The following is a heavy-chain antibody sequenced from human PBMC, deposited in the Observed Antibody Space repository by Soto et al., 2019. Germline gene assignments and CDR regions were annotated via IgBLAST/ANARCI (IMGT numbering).Heavy chain of an antibody. J-gene: IGHJ3*01. V-gene: IGHV3-7*04. Sequence: GWSLRLSCVGSGFIFSNYWMSWVRQAPGKGLEWVANIQQNGSETYYMDSVKGRFRISRDNAKNSLDLQMDSLSAEDTAIYYCARGDSNGYDNALDVWGQGTMVTVSS. CDR3: ARGDSNGYDNALDV. CDR2: IQQNGSET. D-gene: IGHD3-22*01. CDR1: GFIFSNYW.